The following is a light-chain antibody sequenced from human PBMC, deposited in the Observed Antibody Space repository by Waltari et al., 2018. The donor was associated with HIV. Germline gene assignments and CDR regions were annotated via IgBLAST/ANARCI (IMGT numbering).Light chain of an antibody. Sequence: QSALTQPASVSGSPGQSITISCTGTSSDIGTYNYVSWYQQHPGKAPKLMIYDVSNRPSGVSNRVSGSKFGNTASLTISGLQAEDEADYYCSSYTSSSTPVVFGGGTKLTVL. CDR1: SSDIGTYNY. J-gene: IGLJ2*01. V-gene: IGLV2-14*01. CDR3: SSYTSSSTPVV. CDR2: DVS.